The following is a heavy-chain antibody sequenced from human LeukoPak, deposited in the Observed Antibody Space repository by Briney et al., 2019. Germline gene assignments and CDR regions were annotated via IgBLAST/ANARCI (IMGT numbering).Heavy chain of an antibody. J-gene: IGHJ3*02. CDR2: IIPIFGTA. V-gene: IGHV1-69*06. Sequence: GASVKVSCKASGGTFSSYAISWVRQAPGQGLEWMGGIIPIFGTANYAQKFQGRVTITADKSTSTAYMELSSLRSEDTAVYYCARSGYCSGGSCRSAFDIWGQGTMVTVSS. D-gene: IGHD2-15*01. CDR3: ARSGYCSGGSCRSAFDI. CDR1: GGTFSSYA.